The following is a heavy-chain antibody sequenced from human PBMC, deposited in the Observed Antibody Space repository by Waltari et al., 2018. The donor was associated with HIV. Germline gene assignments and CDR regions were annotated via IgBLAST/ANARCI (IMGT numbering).Heavy chain of an antibody. Sequence: QVQLQESGPGLVKPSETLSLTCTVSDGSVIIGSPYWTWIRQPPGKGLEWIGDIYYSGRTNYKPSLKSRVTISVDTYKNQFSLKLSSVTAADTAVYYCARKYDTDAFDIWGQGTMVTVSS. CDR3: ARKYDTDAFDI. V-gene: IGHV4-61*01. CDR2: IYYSGRT. CDR1: DGSVIIGSPY. D-gene: IGHD3-22*01. J-gene: IGHJ3*02.